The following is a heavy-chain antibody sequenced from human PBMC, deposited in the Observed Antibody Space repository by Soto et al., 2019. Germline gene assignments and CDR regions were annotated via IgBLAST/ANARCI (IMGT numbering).Heavy chain of an antibody. CDR3: ASTPPSLDY. CDR2: IWYDGSNK. CDR1: GFTFSSYG. Sequence: PGGSLRLSCAASGFTFSSYGMHWVRQAPGKGLEWVAVIWYDGSNKYYADFVKGRFTISRDNSKNTLYLQMNSLRAEDTAVYYCASTPPSLDYWGQGTLVTSPQ. J-gene: IGHJ4*02. V-gene: IGHV3-33*01.